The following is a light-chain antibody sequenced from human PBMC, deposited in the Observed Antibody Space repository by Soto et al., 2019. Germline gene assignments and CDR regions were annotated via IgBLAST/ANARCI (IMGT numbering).Light chain of an antibody. CDR2: LGS. J-gene: IGKJ1*01. CDR1: QSLLHSSGDTY. V-gene: IGKV2-28*01. CDR3: MQALQTPWT. Sequence: DLVMTQSPLSLPVTPGEPASISCRSSQSLLHSSGDTYLDCYLQKPGQSPQLLIYLGSNRASGVPDRFSGSGSGTDFTLKISRVEAEDVGVYYCMQALQTPWTFGQGTKVEIK.